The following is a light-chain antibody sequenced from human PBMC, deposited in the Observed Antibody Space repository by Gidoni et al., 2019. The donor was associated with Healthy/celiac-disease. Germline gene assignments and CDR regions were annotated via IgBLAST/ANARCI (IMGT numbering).Light chain of an antibody. J-gene: IGKJ3*01. V-gene: IGKV1-33*01. CDR1: QDISNY. Sequence: RTTITCQASQDISNYLNWYQQKPGKAPKLLIYDASNLETGVPSRFSGSGSGTDFTFTISSLQPEDIATYYCQQYDNLGPPFTFGPGTKVDIK. CDR2: DAS. CDR3: QQYDNLGPPFT.